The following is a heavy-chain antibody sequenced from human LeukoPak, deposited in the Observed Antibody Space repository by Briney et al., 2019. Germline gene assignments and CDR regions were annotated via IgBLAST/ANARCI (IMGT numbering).Heavy chain of an antibody. CDR2: IWYDGNNK. CDR1: GFTFSSYG. CDR3: GKSFCSSTSCYSSYYYYYMDV. J-gene: IGHJ6*03. D-gene: IGHD2-2*01. V-gene: IGHV3-30*02. Sequence: GGSLRLSCAASGFTFSSYGMHWVRQAPGEGLEWVAFIWYDGNNKYYADSVKGRFTISRDSSKDTLYLQMNSLRAEDTAVYYCGKSFCSSTSCYSSYYYYYMDVWGKGTTVTVSS.